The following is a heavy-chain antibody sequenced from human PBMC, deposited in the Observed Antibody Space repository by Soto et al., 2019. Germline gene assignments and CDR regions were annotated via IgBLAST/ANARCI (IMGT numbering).Heavy chain of an antibody. D-gene: IGHD2-15*01. CDR1: GNSFSSNW. Sequence: LGESLKISCKVSGNSFSSNWIAWVRQLPGKGLEWMGFIYPGDSDTRYSPSFQGQVTISADKSISTAYLQLSSLKVSDTAIYYCARVYCSGGSCYNSFYFWGQGSMVTV. V-gene: IGHV5-51*01. CDR2: IYPGDSDT. CDR3: ARVYCSGGSCYNSFYF. J-gene: IGHJ3*01.